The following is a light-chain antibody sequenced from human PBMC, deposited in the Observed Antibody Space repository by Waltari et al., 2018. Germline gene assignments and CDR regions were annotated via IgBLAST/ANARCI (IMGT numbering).Light chain of an antibody. V-gene: IGKV1-5*03. Sequence: DIRMTQSPSTLSASVGDRVTITCRASQSISSWLAWYQQKPGKAPNLLIYKTSSLESGVPSRFSGSGSGTEFTLTISSLQPDDFATYYCQQYSSYSWTFGQGTKVEIK. J-gene: IGKJ1*01. CDR1: QSISSW. CDR3: QQYSSYSWT. CDR2: KTS.